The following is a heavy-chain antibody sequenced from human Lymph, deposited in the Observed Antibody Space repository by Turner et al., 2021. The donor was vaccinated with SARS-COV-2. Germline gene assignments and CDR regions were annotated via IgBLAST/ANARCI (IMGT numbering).Heavy chain of an antibody. CDR3: AKGRRFGMDV. J-gene: IGHJ6*02. Sequence: EVQLVESGGGLVQPGRSLRRSCVASGFSFDEYVMHWVRQDPGKGLGWVSGISWNSGSIGYADSVKGRITISRDNAKNSLYLQMNSLRAEDTALYYCAKGRRFGMDVWGQGNTVTVSS. V-gene: IGHV3-9*01. CDR2: ISWNSGSI. CDR1: GFSFDEYV.